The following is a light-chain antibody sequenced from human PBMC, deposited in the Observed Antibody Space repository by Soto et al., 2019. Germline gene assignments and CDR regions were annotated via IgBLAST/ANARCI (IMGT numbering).Light chain of an antibody. J-gene: IGLJ2*01. Sequence: QYVLTQPASVSGSPGQLITISCTGTSSDVGAYNYVSWYQQHPGKAPKLMIYDVSNRPSGVSNRFSGSKSGNTASLTISGLQAEDEADYYCSSYPSSSTVVFGGGTKLNAL. CDR1: SSDVGAYNY. V-gene: IGLV2-14*01. CDR2: DVS. CDR3: SSYPSSSTVV.